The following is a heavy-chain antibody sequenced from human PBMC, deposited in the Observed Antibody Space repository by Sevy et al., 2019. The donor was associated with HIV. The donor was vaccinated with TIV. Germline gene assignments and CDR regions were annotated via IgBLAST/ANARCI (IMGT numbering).Heavy chain of an antibody. D-gene: IGHD1-1*01. V-gene: IGHV3-21*01. CDR3: AKNPVWDDGSSPIDY. CDR1: GFTFSSNT. J-gene: IGHJ4*02. CDR2: ISSRSSYI. Sequence: GGSLRLSCAASGFTFSSNTMNWVRQAPGKGLEWVSSISSRSSYIYYTDSLKGRFITSRDDAKNSLYLDMPSLRVEDTAVYYCAKNPVWDDGSSPIDYWGQGTLVTVSS.